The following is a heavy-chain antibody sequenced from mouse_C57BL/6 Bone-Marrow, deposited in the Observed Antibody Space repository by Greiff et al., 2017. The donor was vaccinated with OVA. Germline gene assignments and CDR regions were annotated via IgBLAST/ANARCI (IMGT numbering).Heavy chain of an antibody. CDR3: ARGDDYDRDYYAMDY. Sequence: EVQLQESGGGLVKPGGSLKLSCAASGFTFSSYAMSWVRQTPEKRLEWVATISDGGSYTYYPDNVKGRFTISRDNAKNNLYLQMSHLKSEDTAMYYCARGDDYDRDYYAMDYWGQGTSVTVSS. D-gene: IGHD2-4*01. V-gene: IGHV5-4*01. J-gene: IGHJ4*01. CDR2: ISDGGSYT. CDR1: GFTFSSYA.